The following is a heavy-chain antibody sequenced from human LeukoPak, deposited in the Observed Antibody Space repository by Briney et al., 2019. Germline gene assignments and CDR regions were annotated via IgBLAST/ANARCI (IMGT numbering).Heavy chain of an antibody. V-gene: IGHV3-23*01. J-gene: IGHJ4*02. D-gene: IGHD1-26*01. CDR3: AKSGAIGTSVDYYFDY. Sequence: PGGSLRLSCAASGFTFSSYAMSWVRQAPGKGLEWVSAISGSGGSTYYADSVKGRFTISRDNSKNTLCLQMNSLRAEDTAVYYCAKSGAIGTSVDYYFDYWGQGTLVTVSS. CDR2: ISGSGGST. CDR1: GFTFSSYA.